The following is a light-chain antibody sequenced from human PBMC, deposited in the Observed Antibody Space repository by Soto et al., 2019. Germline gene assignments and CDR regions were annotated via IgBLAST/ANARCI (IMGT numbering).Light chain of an antibody. V-gene: IGKV3-20*01. Sequence: EIGLTQSPGTLSLSPGERATLSCRASQSVSSSYLAWYQQKPGQAPRLLIYGASSRATGITDRFSGSGSGTDFPLTIIRLEPEDFAVYYCQQNGSSPPNTFGQGTKLEIK. CDR3: QQNGSSPPNT. CDR2: GAS. CDR1: QSVSSSY. J-gene: IGKJ2*01.